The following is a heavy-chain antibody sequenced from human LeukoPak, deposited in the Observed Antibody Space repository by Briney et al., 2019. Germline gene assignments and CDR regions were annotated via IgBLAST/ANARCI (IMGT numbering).Heavy chain of an antibody. CDR1: DNSFTSYR. CDR3: ARSPVGYGETTYYYMDV. Sequence: AESLKISSKASDNSFTSYRIGWVRQIPGKGLELMGIIYPGDSDTRYSPFFQGQVTISADKSISTAYLQWSSLKASDTAMYYCARSPVGYGETTYYYMDVWGKGTTVTVSS. J-gene: IGHJ6*03. V-gene: IGHV5-51*01. D-gene: IGHD4-17*01. CDR2: IYPGDSDT.